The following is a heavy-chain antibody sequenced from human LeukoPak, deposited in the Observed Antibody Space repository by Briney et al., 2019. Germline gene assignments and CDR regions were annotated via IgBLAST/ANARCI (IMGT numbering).Heavy chain of an antibody. D-gene: IGHD4-23*01. V-gene: IGHV4-39*07. CDR3: ARGADAANSGLFDY. J-gene: IGHJ4*02. CDR2: IFYSGST. CDR1: GGSISSTIYY. Sequence: SETLSLTCTVSGGSISSTIYYWGWIRQPPGKGLEWIGSIFYSGSTYYNPSLKSRVTISVDTSKNQFSLKLRSVTAADTAMYYCARGADAANSGLFDYWGQGTLVTVSS.